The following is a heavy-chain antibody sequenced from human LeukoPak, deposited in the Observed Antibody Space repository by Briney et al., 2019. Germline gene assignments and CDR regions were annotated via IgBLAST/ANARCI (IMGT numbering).Heavy chain of an antibody. D-gene: IGHD2-21*02. CDR2: IHQDGNEK. V-gene: IGHV3-7*04. CDR3: ARGDDFSGDY. CDR1: GFTFRTYW. J-gene: IGHJ4*02. Sequence: GGSLRLCCAASGFTFRTYWMSWVRQAPGKGLEWVANIHQDGNEKYYVDSVKGRFTISRDNAKNSLYLQMNSLRVGDTAVYYCARGDDFSGDYWGQGTLVTVSS.